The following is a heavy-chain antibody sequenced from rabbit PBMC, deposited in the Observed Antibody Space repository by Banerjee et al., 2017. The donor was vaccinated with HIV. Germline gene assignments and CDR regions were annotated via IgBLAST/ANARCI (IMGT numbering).Heavy chain of an antibody. J-gene: IGHJ4*01. Sequence: QLEESGGGLVTPGGTLTLTCTASGFDFSSYHMGWVRQAPGKGLEWIGDIYAGSGSTYYASWVNGRFTISSDNAQNTVDLQMNSLTAADTATYFCARDEGGIDYYFSLWGQGTLVTVS. D-gene: IGHD8-1*01. CDR2: IYAGSGST. CDR1: GFDFSSYH. CDR3: ARDEGGIDYYFSL. V-gene: IGHV1S7*01.